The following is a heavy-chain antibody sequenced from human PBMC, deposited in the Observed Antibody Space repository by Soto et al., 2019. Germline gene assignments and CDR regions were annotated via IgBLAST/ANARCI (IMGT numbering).Heavy chain of an antibody. J-gene: IGHJ5*02. D-gene: IGHD3-10*01. CDR3: ARVVPIPFWFDP. V-gene: IGHV4-59*01. Sequence: PSETLSLTCTVSGGSISSYYWSWIRQPPGKGLEWIGYIYYSGSTNYNPSLKSRVTISVDTSKNQFSLKLSSVTAADTAVYYCARVVPIPFWFDPWGQGTLATVSS. CDR1: GGSISSYY. CDR2: IYYSGST.